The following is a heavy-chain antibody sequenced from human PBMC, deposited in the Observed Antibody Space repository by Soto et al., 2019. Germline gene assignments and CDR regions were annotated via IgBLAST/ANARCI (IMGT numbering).Heavy chain of an antibody. V-gene: IGHV1-8*01. D-gene: IGHD7-27*01. CDR2: MNPNSGNT. J-gene: IGHJ6*02. CDR3: AKNGKSWGNYYYYGMDV. CDR1: GYTFTSYD. Sequence: QVQLVQSGAEVKKPGASVKVSCKASGYTFTSYDINWVRQATGQGLEWMGWMNPNSGNTGYAQKFQGRVTMTRNTSISTAYMELSSLRSEDTAVYYCAKNGKSWGNYYYYGMDVWGQGTTVTVSS.